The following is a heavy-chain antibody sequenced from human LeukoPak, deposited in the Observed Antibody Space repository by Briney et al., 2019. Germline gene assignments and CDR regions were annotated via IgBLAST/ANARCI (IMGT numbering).Heavy chain of an antibody. V-gene: IGHV1-69*04. CDR3: AREPYYDSSGSIFGGYDY. CDR2: IIPIFGIA. J-gene: IGHJ4*02. D-gene: IGHD3-22*01. Sequence: ASVKVSCKASGGTFSSYAISWVRQAPGQGLEWMGRIIPIFGIANYAQKLQGRVTITADKSTSTAYMELSSLRSEDTAVYYCAREPYYDSSGSIFGGYDYWGQGTLVTVSS. CDR1: GGTFSSYA.